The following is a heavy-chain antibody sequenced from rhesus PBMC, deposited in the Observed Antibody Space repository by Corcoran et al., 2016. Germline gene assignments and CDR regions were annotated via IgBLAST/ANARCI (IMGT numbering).Heavy chain of an antibody. CDR2: ISWRGGST. D-gene: IGHD3-34*01. CDR3: ARDSHPLGFDY. V-gene: IGHV3-201*01. Sequence: EVQLVESVGGVVQPGVYLRLSCAASGLTFDYFALLWVRQAPGKGREWVSGISWRGGSTYYADSVKGRFTISRDNAKNSLYLQMGSQRAEDTALYYCARDSHPLGFDYWGQGVLVTVSS. J-gene: IGHJ4*01. CDR1: GLTFDYFA.